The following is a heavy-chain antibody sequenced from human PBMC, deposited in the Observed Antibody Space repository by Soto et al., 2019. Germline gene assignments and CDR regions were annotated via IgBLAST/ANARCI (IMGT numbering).Heavy chain of an antibody. V-gene: IGHV4-4*07. Sequence: PSETLSLTCTVSVGSISSYYWSWIRQPAGKGLEWIGRIYTSGSTNYNPSLKSRVTMSVDTSKNQFSLKLSSVTAADTAVYYCAREQVTMIVVVTHFDIWGQGTMVTVS. D-gene: IGHD3-22*01. CDR2: IYTSGST. CDR3: AREQVTMIVVVTHFDI. J-gene: IGHJ3*02. CDR1: VGSISSYY.